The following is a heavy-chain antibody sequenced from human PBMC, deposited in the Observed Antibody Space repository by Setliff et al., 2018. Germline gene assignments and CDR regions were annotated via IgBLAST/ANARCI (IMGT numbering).Heavy chain of an antibody. CDR3: ARSPPNRGSGSGWYGDF. Sequence: ASVKVSCKASGYIFSSYGINWVRQAPGQGLEWMGWISAYAREFQGRVTVTTDTPTSTGYLELRSLTSDDTAVYYCARSPPNRGSGSGWYGDFWGQGTLVTVSS. CDR2: ISA. D-gene: IGHD6-19*01. V-gene: IGHV1-18*01. J-gene: IGHJ4*02. CDR1: GYIFSSYG.